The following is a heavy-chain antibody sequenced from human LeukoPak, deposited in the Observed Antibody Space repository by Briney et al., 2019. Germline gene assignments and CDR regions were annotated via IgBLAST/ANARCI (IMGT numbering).Heavy chain of an antibody. CDR3: ARDLSWSGYPSGPDV. V-gene: IGHV1-69*04. CDR2: IIPILGIA. D-gene: IGHD3-3*01. J-gene: IGHJ6*02. Sequence: GSSVKVSCKASGGTFSSYAISWVRQAPGQGLEWMGRIIPILGIANCAQKFQGRVTITADKSTSTAYMELSSLRSEDTAVYYCARDLSWSGYPSGPDVWGQGTTVTVSS. CDR1: GGTFSSYA.